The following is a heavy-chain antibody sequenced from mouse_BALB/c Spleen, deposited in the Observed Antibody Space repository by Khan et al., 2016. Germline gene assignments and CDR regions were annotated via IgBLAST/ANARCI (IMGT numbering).Heavy chain of an antibody. CDR2: IDPETGGT. D-gene: IGHD2-1*01. Sequence: QVQLQQSGAELVRPGASVTLSCKASGYTFSDYEMHWVKQTPVHGLQWIGSIDPETGGTAYNQKFKGQATLTAGRSSSTSYMELRSLTSEDSAVCYCTRKGIFYGTYDFDSWGQGTTLTVSS. CDR3: TRKGIFYGTYDFDS. CDR1: GYTFSDYE. J-gene: IGHJ2*01. V-gene: IGHV1-15*01.